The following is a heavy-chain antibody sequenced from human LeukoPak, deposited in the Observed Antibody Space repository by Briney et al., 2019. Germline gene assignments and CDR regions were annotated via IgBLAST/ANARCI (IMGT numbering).Heavy chain of an antibody. CDR1: GGSISSYY. J-gene: IGHJ3*02. Sequence: PSETLSLTCTVSGGSISSYYWSWIRQPPGKGLEWIGEINHPGSTNYNPSLKSRITISVDTSKNQFSLKLSSLTAADTAVYYCARGGDILTGYEAFDIWGQGTMVIVSS. D-gene: IGHD3-9*01. V-gene: IGHV4-34*01. CDR2: INHPGST. CDR3: ARGGDILTGYEAFDI.